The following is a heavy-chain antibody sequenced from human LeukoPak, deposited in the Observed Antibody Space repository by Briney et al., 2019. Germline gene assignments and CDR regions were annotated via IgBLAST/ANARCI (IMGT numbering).Heavy chain of an antibody. CDR1: GFTFSSYA. V-gene: IGHV3-30-3*01. CDR2: ISYDGSNK. CDR3: AKVAAGPYYFDY. J-gene: IGHJ4*02. D-gene: IGHD6-19*01. Sequence: PGGSLRLSCAASGFTFSSYAMHWVRQAPGKGLEWVAVISYDGSNKYYADSVKGRFTISRDNSKNTLYLQMNSLRAEDTAVYYCAKVAAGPYYFDYWGQGTLVTVSS.